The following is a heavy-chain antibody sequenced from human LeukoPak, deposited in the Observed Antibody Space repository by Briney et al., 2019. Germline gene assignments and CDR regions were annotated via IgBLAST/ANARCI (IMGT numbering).Heavy chain of an antibody. D-gene: IGHD3-3*01. J-gene: IGHJ4*02. CDR3: AKGYYDFWSGDPGELFDY. CDR1: GFTFSSYG. V-gene: IGHV3-30*18. Sequence: GRSLRLSCAASGFTFSSYGMHWVRQAPGKGLEWVAVISYDGSNKYYADSVKGRFTISRDNSKNTLYLQMNSLRAEDTAVYYCAKGYYDFWSGDPGELFDYWGQGTLVTVSS. CDR2: ISYDGSNK.